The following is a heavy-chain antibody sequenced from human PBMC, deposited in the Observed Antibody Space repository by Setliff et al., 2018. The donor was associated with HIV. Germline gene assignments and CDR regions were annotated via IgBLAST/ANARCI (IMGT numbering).Heavy chain of an antibody. D-gene: IGHD1-7*01. CDR3: ATALTANWNYEPHFDY. CDR1: GGTFSTFSSSA. Sequence: SVKVSCKASGGTFSTFSSSAISWVRQAPGQGLEWMGGVIPIFGTPKYPQKFQGRVTITADDSTTTAYMELSRLKPDDTAIYYCATALTANWNYEPHFDYWGQGSLVTVAS. CDR2: VIPIFGTP. J-gene: IGHJ4*02. V-gene: IGHV1-69*13.